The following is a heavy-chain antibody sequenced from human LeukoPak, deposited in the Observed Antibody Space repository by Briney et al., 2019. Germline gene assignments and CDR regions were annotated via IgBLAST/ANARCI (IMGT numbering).Heavy chain of an antibody. Sequence: PSETLSLTCAVYGGSFSGYYWSWIRQPPGKGLEWIGEINHSGSTNYNPSLKSRVTISVDTSKNQFSLKLKSMTAADTAVYYCARGEGARDGYSYEGPFYFDYWGQGTLVTVSS. J-gene: IGHJ4*02. V-gene: IGHV4-34*01. CDR3: ARGEGARDGYSYEGPFYFDY. CDR1: GGSFSGYY. CDR2: INHSGST. D-gene: IGHD5-24*01.